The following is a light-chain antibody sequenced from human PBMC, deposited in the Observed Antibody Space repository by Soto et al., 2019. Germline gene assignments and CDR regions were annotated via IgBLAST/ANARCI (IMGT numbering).Light chain of an antibody. CDR2: DAS. CDR3: QQRSNWPPLT. Sequence: EIVLTQSPATLSLSPGERATLSCRASQNVSRFLAWYQRRPGQASRLLIYDASKRASDIPARFSGSGSGTDFTLTISSLEPEDSAVYYCQQRSNWPPLTFGGGTKVEIK. V-gene: IGKV3-11*01. CDR1: QNVSRF. J-gene: IGKJ4*01.